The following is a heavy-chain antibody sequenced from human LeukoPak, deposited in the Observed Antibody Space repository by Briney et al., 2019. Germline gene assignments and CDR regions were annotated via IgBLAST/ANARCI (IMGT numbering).Heavy chain of an antibody. V-gene: IGHV1-8*01. J-gene: IGHJ4*02. Sequence: ASVKVSCKASGYTFTSYDINWVRQATGQGLEWMGWMNPNSGNTGYAQKFQGRVTITRDTSASTAYMELSSLRSEDTAVYYCARTYCSGGSCSPDFDYWGQGTLVTVSS. D-gene: IGHD2-15*01. CDR2: MNPNSGNT. CDR1: GYTFTSYD. CDR3: ARTYCSGGSCSPDFDY.